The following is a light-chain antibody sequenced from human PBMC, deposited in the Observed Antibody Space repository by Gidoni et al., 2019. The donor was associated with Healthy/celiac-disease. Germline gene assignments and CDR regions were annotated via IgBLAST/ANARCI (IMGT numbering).Light chain of an antibody. V-gene: IGKV3-15*01. CDR3: QQYKNWTSRT. CDR2: GAS. J-gene: IGKJ1*01. Sequence: IVMTQSPATLSVSPGERATLSCRASQSVSSNLAWYQQKPGQAPRLLLYGASTRATGIPARLSGSGSGTELTLTISSLQSEDFAVYYCQQYKNWTSRTFXQXTKVEIK. CDR1: QSVSSN.